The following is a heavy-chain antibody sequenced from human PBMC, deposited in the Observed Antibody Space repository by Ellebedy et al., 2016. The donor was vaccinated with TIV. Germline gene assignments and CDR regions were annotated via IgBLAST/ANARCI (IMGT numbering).Heavy chain of an antibody. CDR1: GFTFSSYS. J-gene: IGHJ4*02. D-gene: IGHD3-22*01. CDR3: AKDQDSSGYYPYYFDY. Sequence: GESLKISCAASGFTFSSYSMSWVRLAPGKGLEWVSAITDSSGSTYYADSVKGRFTISRDNSKNTLYLQMNSLRTEDTALYYCAKDQDSSGYYPYYFDYWGQGTLVTVSS. CDR2: ITDSSGST. V-gene: IGHV3-23*01.